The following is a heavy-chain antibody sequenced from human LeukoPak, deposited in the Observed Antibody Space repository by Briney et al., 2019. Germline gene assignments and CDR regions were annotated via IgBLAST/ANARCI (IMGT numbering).Heavy chain of an antibody. Sequence: ASVNVSCKASGGTFSSYAISWVRQAPGQGLEWMGRIIPILGIANYAQKFQGRVTITADKSTSTAYMELSSLRSEDTAVYYCARTRELQEGYFDYWGQGTLVTVSS. J-gene: IGHJ4*02. CDR2: IIPILGIA. CDR3: ARTRELQEGYFDY. V-gene: IGHV1-69*04. D-gene: IGHD1-26*01. CDR1: GGTFSSYA.